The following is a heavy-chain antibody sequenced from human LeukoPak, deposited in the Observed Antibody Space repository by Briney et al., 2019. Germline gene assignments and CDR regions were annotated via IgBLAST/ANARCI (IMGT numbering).Heavy chain of an antibody. D-gene: IGHD6-19*01. CDR2: ISSSSTI. CDR3: ARDRLYSSGWYFDY. J-gene: IGHJ4*02. V-gene: IGHV3-48*01. CDR1: GFTFSSYS. Sequence: GGSLRLSCAASGFTFSSYSMNWVRQAPGKGLEWVSYISSSSTIYYADSVKGRFTISRDNAKNSLYLQMNSLRAEDTAVYYCARDRLYSSGWYFDYWGQGTLVTVSS.